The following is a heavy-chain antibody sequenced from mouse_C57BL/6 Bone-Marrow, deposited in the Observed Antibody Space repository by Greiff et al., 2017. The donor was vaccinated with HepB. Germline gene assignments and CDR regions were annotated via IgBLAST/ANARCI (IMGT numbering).Heavy chain of an antibody. CDR3: ARAKVYGKGAMDY. J-gene: IGHJ4*01. Sequence: QVQLQQSGAELVRPGTSVKVSCKASGYAFTNYLIEWVKQRPGQGLEWIGVINPGSGGTNYNEKFKGKATLTADKSSSTAYMQLSSLTSEDSAVYVCARAKVYGKGAMDYWGQGTSVTVSS. CDR2: INPGSGGT. V-gene: IGHV1-54*01. D-gene: IGHD2-1*01. CDR1: GYAFTNYL.